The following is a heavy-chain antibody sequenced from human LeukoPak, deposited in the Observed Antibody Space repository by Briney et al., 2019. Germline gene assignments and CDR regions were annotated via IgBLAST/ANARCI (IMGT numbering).Heavy chain of an antibody. Sequence: PSETLSLTCTVSGGSISSYYWSWVRQAPGKGLEWVSAISGGGGSIYYADSVRGRFTISRDNSKNTLYLQMNSLRAEDTAVYYCAKAYTLHDAFDIWGQGTMVTVSS. CDR2: ISGGGGSI. J-gene: IGHJ3*02. D-gene: IGHD2-2*02. CDR1: GGSISSYY. CDR3: AKAYTLHDAFDI. V-gene: IGHV3-23*01.